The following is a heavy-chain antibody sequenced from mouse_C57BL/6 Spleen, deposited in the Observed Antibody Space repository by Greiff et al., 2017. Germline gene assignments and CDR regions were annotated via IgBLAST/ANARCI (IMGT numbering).Heavy chain of an antibody. CDR1: GFTFSSYA. V-gene: IGHV5-9-1*02. Sequence: EVQGVESGEGLVKPGGSLKLSCAASGFTFSSYAMSWVRQTPEQRLEWVAYLSSGGDYIYYADPVKGRFTISRDNARNTLYLQMSSLKSEDTAMYYCTRVSLLSKAWFAYWGQGTLVTVSA. J-gene: IGHJ3*01. D-gene: IGHD2-10*01. CDR3: TRVSLLSKAWFAY. CDR2: LSSGGDYI.